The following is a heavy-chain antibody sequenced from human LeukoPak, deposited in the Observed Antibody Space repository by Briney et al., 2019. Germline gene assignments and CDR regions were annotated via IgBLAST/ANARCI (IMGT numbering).Heavy chain of an antibody. V-gene: IGHV1-69*06. CDR3: ARRGLVAGIYDLVYGFDI. D-gene: IGHD3/OR15-3a*01. CDR2: IIPIFGTA. Sequence: ASVKVSCKASGGTFSNYAISWVRQAPGQGLEWMGGIIPIFGTANYAQKFRGRVTITADKSTRTAYMELSSLTSEDTAVYYCARRGLVAGIYDLVYGFDIWGQGTMVTVSS. CDR1: GGTFSNYA. J-gene: IGHJ3*02.